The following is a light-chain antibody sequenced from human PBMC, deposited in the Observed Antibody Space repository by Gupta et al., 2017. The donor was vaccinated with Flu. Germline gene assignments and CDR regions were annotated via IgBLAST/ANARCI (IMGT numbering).Light chain of an antibody. V-gene: IGLV2-8*01. CDR3: SSYGGSDNFYV. Sequence: QSALTQPPSASGSPGQSVTISCTGTSSDVGGYNYVSWYQQHPGKAPKLMIFEVTKRPSGVPDRFSGSKSDNTASLTVSGLQAEDEADYYCSSYGGSDNFYVFGTGTKVTVL. CDR2: EVT. CDR1: SSDVGGYNY. J-gene: IGLJ1*01.